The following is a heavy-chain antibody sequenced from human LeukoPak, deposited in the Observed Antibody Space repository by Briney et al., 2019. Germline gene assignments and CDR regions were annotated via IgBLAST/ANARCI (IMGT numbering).Heavy chain of an antibody. V-gene: IGHV1-18*01. Sequence: ASVKVSCKASGYTFTSYGISWVRQAPGQGLEWMGWISAYNGNTNYAQKLQGRVTMTTDTSTSTAYMELRSLRSDDTAVYYCARDRALYYDYVWGGYRSCDYWGQGTLVTVSS. CDR2: ISAYNGNT. J-gene: IGHJ4*02. CDR3: ARDRALYYDYVWGGYRSCDY. CDR1: GYTFTSYG. D-gene: IGHD3-16*02.